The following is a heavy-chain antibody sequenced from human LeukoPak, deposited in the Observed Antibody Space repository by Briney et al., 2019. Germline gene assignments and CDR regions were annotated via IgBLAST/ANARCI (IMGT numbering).Heavy chain of an antibody. Sequence: KPSETLSLTCAVYGGSFSGYYWSWIRQPPGKGLEWIGEINHSGSTNYNPSLKSRVTISVDTSKNQFSLRLSSVTAADTAEYYCARDCDWFDPWGQGTLVTVSS. J-gene: IGHJ5*02. CDR2: INHSGST. CDR3: ARDCDWFDP. CDR1: GGSFSGYY. V-gene: IGHV4-34*01. D-gene: IGHD2-21*01.